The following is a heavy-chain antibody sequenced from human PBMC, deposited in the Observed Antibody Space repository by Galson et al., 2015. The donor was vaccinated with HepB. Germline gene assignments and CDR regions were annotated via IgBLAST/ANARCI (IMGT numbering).Heavy chain of an antibody. CDR1: GFTFSTYT. V-gene: IGHV3-30*04. CDR2: ISYDGSNE. CDR3: ARAAGGYTYGPTN. D-gene: IGHD5-18*01. J-gene: IGHJ4*02. Sequence: SLRLSCAASGFTFSTYTMHWVRQAPGKGLEWVAVISYDGSNEYYADSVKGRFTISRDNSKNTLSLQMNNLRAEDTAMYYCARAAGGYTYGPTNWGQGTLVTVSS.